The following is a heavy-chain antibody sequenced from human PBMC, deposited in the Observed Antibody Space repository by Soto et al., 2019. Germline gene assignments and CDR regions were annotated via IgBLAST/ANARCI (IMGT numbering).Heavy chain of an antibody. J-gene: IGHJ3*02. CDR3: TSRAPMVRGVIIHDAVDI. D-gene: IGHD3-10*01. CDR1: GFTFGDYA. V-gene: IGHV3-49*03. Sequence: GGSLRLSCTASGFTFGDYAMSLFRQAPGKGLEWVGFISSKAYGGTTEYAASVKGRFPISRDDSKSIAYLQMNSLKTEDTAVYYCTSRAPMVRGVIIHDAVDIWGQGTMVTVSS. CDR2: ISSKAYGGTT.